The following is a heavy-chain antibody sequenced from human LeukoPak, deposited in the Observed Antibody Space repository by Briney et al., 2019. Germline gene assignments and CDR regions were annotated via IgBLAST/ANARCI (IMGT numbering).Heavy chain of an antibody. J-gene: IGHJ4*02. D-gene: IGHD5-24*01. V-gene: IGHV3-7*01. CDR3: ARDLDGYNSYFGY. CDR1: GFTLSSYW. Sequence: GSLRLSCTASGFTLSSYWMSWVRQAPGKGLEWVANIKQDGSEKYYVASVKGRVTISRDNAKNTLYQQMNSLRAEDTAVYYCARDLDGYNSYFGYWGQGALVTVSS. CDR2: IKQDGSEK.